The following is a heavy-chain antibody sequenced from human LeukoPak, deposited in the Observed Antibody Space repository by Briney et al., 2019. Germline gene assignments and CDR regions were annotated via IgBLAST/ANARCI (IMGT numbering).Heavy chain of an antibody. D-gene: IGHD2-2*01. Sequence: SVKVSCKASGGTFSSYAISWVRQAPGQGLEWMGGIIPIFGTANYAQKFQGRVTITADESTSTAYMELSSLRSEDTAVYYCARALGYRSSTSCYPDDYWGQGTLVTVPS. CDR3: ARALGYRSSTSCYPDDY. J-gene: IGHJ4*02. V-gene: IGHV1-69*13. CDR1: GGTFSSYA. CDR2: IIPIFGTA.